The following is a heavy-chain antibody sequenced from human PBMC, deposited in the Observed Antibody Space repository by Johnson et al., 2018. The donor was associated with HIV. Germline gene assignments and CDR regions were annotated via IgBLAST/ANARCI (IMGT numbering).Heavy chain of an antibody. CDR1: GFTFSDHY. CDR2: SRNKANSYTT. J-gene: IGHJ3*02. CDR3: AREPEGWAFDI. V-gene: IGHV3-72*01. D-gene: IGHD1-26*01. Sequence: EVQLVESGGGLVQPGGSLRLSCAASGFTFSDHYMDWVRQAPGKGPEWVGRSRNKANSYTTDYAASVKGRFTISRDDSKNSLYLQMNSLKTEDTAVYYCAREPEGWAFDIWGQGTMVTVSS.